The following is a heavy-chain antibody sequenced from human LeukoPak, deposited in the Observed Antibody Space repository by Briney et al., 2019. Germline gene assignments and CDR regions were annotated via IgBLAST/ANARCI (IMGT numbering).Heavy chain of an antibody. CDR2: ISYDGSNK. Sequence: GRSLRLSCAASGFTFSSYGMHWVRQAPGKGLEWVAVISYDGSNKYYADSVKGRFTISRDNSKNTLYLQMNSLRAEDTAVYYCAKDLGYCSGGSCYYQYYYYYGMDVWGKGTMVTVSS. J-gene: IGHJ6*04. V-gene: IGHV3-30*18. CDR1: GFTFSSYG. CDR3: AKDLGYCSGGSCYYQYYYYYGMDV. D-gene: IGHD2-15*01.